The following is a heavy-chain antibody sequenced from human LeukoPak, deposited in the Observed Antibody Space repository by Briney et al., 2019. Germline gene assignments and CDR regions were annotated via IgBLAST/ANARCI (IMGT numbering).Heavy chain of an antibody. J-gene: IGHJ4*02. V-gene: IGHV4-38-2*02. CDR2: INHSGST. CDR1: GYSISSGYY. CDR3: ARLRGRPATTIDY. D-gene: IGHD1-1*01. Sequence: SETLSLTCTVSGYSISSGYYWGWIRQPPGKGLEWIGEINHSGSTNYNPSLKSRVTISVDTSKNQFSLKLSSVTAADTAVYYCARLRGRPATTIDYWGQGTLVTVSS.